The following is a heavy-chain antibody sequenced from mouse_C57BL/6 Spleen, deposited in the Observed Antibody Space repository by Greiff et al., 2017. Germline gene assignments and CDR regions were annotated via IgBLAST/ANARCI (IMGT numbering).Heavy chain of an antibody. CDR3: ARGGSLPHYYAMDY. CDR2: FHPSNDAT. CDR1: GYTFTTYP. V-gene: IGHV1-47*01. Sequence: LEEPGAELVKPGASVKMSCKASGYTFTTYPIQWMKQSHGKGLEWIGNFHPSNDATKYNQKFKGKATLTVEKSSSTVYLELSRVTSADSAVYYCARGGSLPHYYAMDYGGRGTSVTVSS. D-gene: IGHD2-1*01. J-gene: IGHJ4*01.